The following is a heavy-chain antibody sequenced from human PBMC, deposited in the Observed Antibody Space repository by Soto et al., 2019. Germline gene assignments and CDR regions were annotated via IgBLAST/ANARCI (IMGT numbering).Heavy chain of an antibody. V-gene: IGHV1-69*12. CDR3: ARGNSSGYYYMDH. CDR2: IIPIFDTA. J-gene: IGHJ4*02. Sequence: QVQLVQSGAEVKKPGSSVKVSCKASGGTFSSYAISWVRQAPGQGLEWMGGIIPIFDTANYAQKFQGRVTITADESTITVYMELSSLRSEDTAMYYCARGNSSGYYYMDHWGQGTLVTVSS. D-gene: IGHD3-22*01. CDR1: GGTFSSYA.